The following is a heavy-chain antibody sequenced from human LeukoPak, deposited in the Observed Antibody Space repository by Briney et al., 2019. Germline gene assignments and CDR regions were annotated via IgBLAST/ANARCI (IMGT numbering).Heavy chain of an antibody. J-gene: IGHJ4*02. D-gene: IGHD2-8*02. CDR1: GFTFSSYA. V-gene: IGHV3-64*01. CDR3: ARAPGGIRLPDY. Sequence: SGGSLRLSCAASGFTFSSYAMHWVRQAPGKGLEYVSAISTNGGSTYYANSVKGRFTISRDNSKNTLYLQMGSLRAEDMAVYYCARAPGGIRLPDYWGQGTLVTVSS. CDR2: ISTNGGST.